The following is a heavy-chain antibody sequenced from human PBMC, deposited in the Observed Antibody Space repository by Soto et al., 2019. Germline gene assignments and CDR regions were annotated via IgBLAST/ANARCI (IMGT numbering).Heavy chain of an antibody. J-gene: IGHJ4*02. CDR2: INHSGRT. D-gene: IGHD3-9*01. CDR3: AITYYDILTGYYLPDY. V-gene: IGHV4-34*01. CDR1: GGSVSGYY. Sequence: SETLSLTCAVYGGSVSGYYWSWIRQPPGKGLEWIGEINHSGRTNYNPSLKSRVTITVETSKNQFSLKLSSVTAADTAVYYCAITYYDILTGYYLPDYWGQGTLVTVSS.